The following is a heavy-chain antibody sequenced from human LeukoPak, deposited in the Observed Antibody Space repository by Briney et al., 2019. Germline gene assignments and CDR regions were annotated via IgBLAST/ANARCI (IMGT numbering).Heavy chain of an antibody. CDR3: ARDLAAAGTSDDY. V-gene: IGHV1-2*02. D-gene: IGHD6-13*01. Sequence: ASVKVSCKASGYTFTGYYMHWVRQAPGQGLEWRGWINPNSGGTNYAQKFRGRVTMTRDTSNSTAYMELSRLRSDDTAVYYCARDLAAAGTSDDYWGQGTLVTVSS. J-gene: IGHJ4*02. CDR1: GYTFTGYY. CDR2: INPNSGGT.